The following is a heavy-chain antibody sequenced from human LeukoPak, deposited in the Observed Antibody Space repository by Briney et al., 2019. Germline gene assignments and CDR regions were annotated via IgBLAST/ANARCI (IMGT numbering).Heavy chain of an antibody. CDR3: AKDQTYYYGSGSSLYYFDY. J-gene: IGHJ4*02. CDR1: GFTFSSYG. Sequence: GGSLRLSCAASGFTFSSYGMSWVRQAPGKGLEWVSAISGSGGSTYYADPVKGRFTISRDNSKNTLYLQMNSLRAEDTAVYYCAKDQTYYYGSGSSLYYFDYWGQGTLVTVSS. D-gene: IGHD3-10*01. V-gene: IGHV3-23*01. CDR2: ISGSGGST.